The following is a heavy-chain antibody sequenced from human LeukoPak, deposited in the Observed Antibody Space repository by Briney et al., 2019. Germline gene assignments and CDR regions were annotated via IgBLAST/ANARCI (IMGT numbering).Heavy chain of an antibody. CDR3: ARVRSDYSSSSPPDY. Sequence: PGGSLRLSCVASGFSFSTYWMHWVRQAPGKGLVWVSRIDNGGTTTLYADSVRGRFTISRDNAKNTLCLQMNSLRAEDTAIYFCARVRSDYSSSSPPDYWGQGTPVTVSS. CDR2: IDNGGTTT. CDR1: GFSFSTYW. V-gene: IGHV3-74*01. J-gene: IGHJ4*02. D-gene: IGHD6-6*01.